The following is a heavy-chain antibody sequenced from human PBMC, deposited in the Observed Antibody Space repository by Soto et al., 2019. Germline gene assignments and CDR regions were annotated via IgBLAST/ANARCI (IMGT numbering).Heavy chain of an antibody. CDR1: GYTFTSYG. J-gene: IGHJ6*02. Sequence: ASVKVSCKASGYTFTSYGISWVRQAPGQGLEWMGWISAYNGNTNYAQKLQGRVTMTTDTSTSTAYMELRSLRSDDTAVYYCARDGRRGCSSTSCYPPRLYYYYGMDVWGQGTTVTVSS. CDR2: ISAYNGNT. V-gene: IGHV1-18*01. CDR3: ARDGRRGCSSTSCYPPRLYYYYGMDV. D-gene: IGHD2-2*01.